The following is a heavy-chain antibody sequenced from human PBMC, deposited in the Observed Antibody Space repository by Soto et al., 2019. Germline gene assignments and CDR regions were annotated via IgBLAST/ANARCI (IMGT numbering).Heavy chain of an antibody. J-gene: IGHJ6*03. CDR1: GYTFTSYG. V-gene: IGHV1-18*01. D-gene: IGHD2-8*02. CDR3: ARDGTEDYYYYYMDV. CDR2: ISPNNGKT. Sequence: GASVKVSCKASGYTFTSYGISWVRQAPGQGLEWMGRISPNNGKTNYAQKFQGRVTITADKSTSTAYMELSSLRSEDTAVYYCARDGTEDYYYYYMDVWGKGTTVTVSS.